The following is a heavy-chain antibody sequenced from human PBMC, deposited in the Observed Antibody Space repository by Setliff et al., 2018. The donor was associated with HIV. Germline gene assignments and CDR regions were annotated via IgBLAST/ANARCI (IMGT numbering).Heavy chain of an antibody. V-gene: IGHV4-59*06. D-gene: IGHD6-25*01. CDR2: IHYTGIS. CDR1: GGSMGSHY. J-gene: IGHJ4*02. CDR3: ASLAPGGGYYQRYLDY. Sequence: PSETLSLTCALSGGSMGSHYWSWIRQSPGKGLEWIGNIHYTGISDINPSPGSRLTISVDPSKNQFYLSLTSVTAADTAVYYCASLAPGGGYYQRYLDYWGQGTLVTVSS.